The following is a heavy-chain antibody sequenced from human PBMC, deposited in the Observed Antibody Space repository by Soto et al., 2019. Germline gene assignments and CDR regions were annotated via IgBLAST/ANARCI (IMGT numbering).Heavy chain of an antibody. D-gene: IGHD6-13*01. CDR1: GFTFSSYS. V-gene: IGHV3-21*01. CDR2: ISSSSSYI. J-gene: IGHJ3*02. CDR3: ARDAPSSSWYLRAFDI. Sequence: EVQLVESGGGLVKPGGSLRLSCAASGFTFSSYSMNWVRQAPGKGLEWVSAISSSSSYIYYADSVKGRFTISRDNAKNSLYLQMNSLRAEDTAVYYCARDAPSSSWYLRAFDIWGQGTMVTVSS.